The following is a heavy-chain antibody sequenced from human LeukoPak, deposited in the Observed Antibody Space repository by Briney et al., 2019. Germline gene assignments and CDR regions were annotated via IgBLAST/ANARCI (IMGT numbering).Heavy chain of an antibody. D-gene: IGHD3-3*01. CDR3: ARANTIFGVLPSHGMDV. CDR2: ISSSSSTI. Sequence: AGGSLRLSCAASGFTFSSFSMNWVRQAPGKGLEWVSYISSSSSTIYYPDSVKGRFTISRDNAKSSLYLQMNSLRAEDTAMYYCARANTIFGVLPSHGMDVWGQGTSVTVSS. CDR1: GFTFSSFS. J-gene: IGHJ6*02. V-gene: IGHV3-48*01.